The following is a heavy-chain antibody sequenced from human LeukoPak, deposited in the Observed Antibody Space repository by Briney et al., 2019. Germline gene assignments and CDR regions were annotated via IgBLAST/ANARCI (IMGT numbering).Heavy chain of an antibody. D-gene: IGHD5-18*01. V-gene: IGHV1-8*01. J-gene: IGHJ5*02. Sequence: ASVKVSCKASGYTFTSYDINWVRQATGQGLEWMGWMNPNSGNTGYAQKFQGRVTMTRNTSISTAYMELSSLRSEDTAMYYCARAGPHRGLHTYQRSGYNWFDPWSQGTLVTVSS. CDR1: GYTFTSYD. CDR3: ARAGPHRGLHTYQRSGYNWFDP. CDR2: MNPNSGNT.